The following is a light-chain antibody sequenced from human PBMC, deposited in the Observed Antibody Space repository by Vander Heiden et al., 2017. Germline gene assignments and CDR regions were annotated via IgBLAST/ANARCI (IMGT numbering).Light chain of an antibody. CDR1: QDVSRY. CDR2: SAS. Sequence: RFTQSQYCLSAAVGDRVTITCRASQDVSRYLAWYQQKPGKAPKLLIYSASTLQSGVPSRFSGSGSGTEFTLTISSLQPEDFATYYCQQSNSFPIYSFGPGSRVDFK. V-gene: IGKV1-9*01. J-gene: IGKJ3*01. CDR3: QQSNSFPIYS.